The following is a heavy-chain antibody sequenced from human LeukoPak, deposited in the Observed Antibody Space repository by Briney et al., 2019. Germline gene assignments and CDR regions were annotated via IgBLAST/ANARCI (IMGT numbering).Heavy chain of an antibody. CDR3: AREKFVVDSSFGY. D-gene: IGHD2-21*01. CDR1: GFTFSSYG. V-gene: IGHV3-30*19. J-gene: IGHJ4*02. CDR2: IWYDGSNK. Sequence: PGRSLRLSCAASGFTFSSYGMHWVRQAPGKGLEWVAVIWYDGSNKYYADSVKGRFTISRDNSKNTLYLQMNSLRAEDTAVYYCAREKFVVDSSFGYWGQGTLVTVSS.